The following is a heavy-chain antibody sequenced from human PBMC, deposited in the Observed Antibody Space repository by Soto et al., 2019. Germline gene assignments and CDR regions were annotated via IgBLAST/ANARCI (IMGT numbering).Heavy chain of an antibody. J-gene: IGHJ4*02. CDR3: AMRSRDKVGATTYIDY. Sequence: SETLSLTCTVSGGSISSSSYYWGWIRQPPEKGLEWIGSIHYSGSTYYNPSLKSRITISVDTSRNQFSLKLRSVTAADTAVFNCAMRSRDKVGATTYIDYWRQGTLVTVS. CDR1: GGSISSSSYY. CDR2: IHYSGST. D-gene: IGHD1-26*01. V-gene: IGHV4-39*01.